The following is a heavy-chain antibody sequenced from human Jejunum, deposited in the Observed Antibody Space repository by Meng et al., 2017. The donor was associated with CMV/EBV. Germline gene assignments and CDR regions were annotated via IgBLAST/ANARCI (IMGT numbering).Heavy chain of an antibody. J-gene: IGHJ4*02. CDR1: GFTFSRYE. D-gene: IGHD7-27*01. CDR3: ATGEMDH. Sequence: RLSCAASGFTFSRYEMGWVRQTPGGGLEWVSYINYNSGTIYHADSVRGRFTISRDNANNSLFLQMNSLRAEDTAVYYCATGEMDHWGQGTLVTVSS. V-gene: IGHV3-48*03. CDR2: INYNSGTI.